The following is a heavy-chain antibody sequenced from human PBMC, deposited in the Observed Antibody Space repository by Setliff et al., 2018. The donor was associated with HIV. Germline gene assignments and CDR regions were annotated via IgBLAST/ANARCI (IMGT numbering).Heavy chain of an antibody. D-gene: IGHD5-18*01. V-gene: IGHV3-49*04. Sequence: GGSLRLSCAASGFTFSSYAMSWVRQAPGKGLDWVGFIRSKAHGGTTEYAASVKGRFTISRDDSKSIAYLQMNSLKTEDTAVYYCTRLRGYSYGLASYYYYYMDVWGKGTTVTVSS. CDR1: GFTFSSYA. CDR3: TRLRGYSYGLASYYYYYMDV. CDR2: IRSKAHGGTT. J-gene: IGHJ6*03.